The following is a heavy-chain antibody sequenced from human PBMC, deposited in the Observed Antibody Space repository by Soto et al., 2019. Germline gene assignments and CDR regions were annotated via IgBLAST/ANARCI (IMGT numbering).Heavy chain of an antibody. D-gene: IGHD3-10*01. CDR1: GYTFTSYA. V-gene: IGHV1-3*01. J-gene: IGHJ4*02. CDR3: ARDPDYYGSGSPLYYFDY. Sequence: ASVKVSCKASGYTFTSYAMHWVRQAPGQRLEWMGWINAGNGNTKYSQKFQGRVTITRDTSASTAYMELSSLRSEDTAVYYCARDPDYYGSGSPLYYFDYCGEGTLVTVSS. CDR2: INAGNGNT.